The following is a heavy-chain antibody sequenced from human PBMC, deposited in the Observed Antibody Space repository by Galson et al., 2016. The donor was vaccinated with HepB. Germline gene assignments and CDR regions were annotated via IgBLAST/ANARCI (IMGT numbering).Heavy chain of an antibody. V-gene: IGHV3-33*01. CDR1: GFSFSTYG. D-gene: IGHD6-13*01. CDR2: IWHDGSIK. Sequence: SLRLSCAASGFSFSTYGMHWVRQAPGKGLEWVAVIWHDGSIKYYGESVKGRFTISRDNSKNTLLLQMTALRVEDTAVYYCARDYSRSGPMYSYYYMDVWGKGTTVTVSS. CDR3: ARDYSRSGPMYSYYYMDV. J-gene: IGHJ6*03.